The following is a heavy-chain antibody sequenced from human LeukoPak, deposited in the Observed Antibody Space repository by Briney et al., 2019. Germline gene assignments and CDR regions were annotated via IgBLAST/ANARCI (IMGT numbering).Heavy chain of an antibody. V-gene: IGHV3-21*01. CDR2: ISSSSSYI. J-gene: IGHJ4*02. Sequence: GGSLRLSCAASGFTVSSNYMIWVRQAPGKGLEWVSSISSSSSYIYYADSVKGRFTISRDNAKNSLYLQMNSLRAEDTAVYYCARASRYDSYGRNPADYWGQGTLVTVSS. D-gene: IGHD5-18*01. CDR1: GFTVSSNY. CDR3: ARASRYDSYGRNPADY.